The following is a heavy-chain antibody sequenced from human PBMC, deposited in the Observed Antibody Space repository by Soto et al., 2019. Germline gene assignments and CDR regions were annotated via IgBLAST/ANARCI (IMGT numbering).Heavy chain of an antibody. CDR1: GFTFSDYY. J-gene: IGHJ4*02. CDR3: AGAAVVVPAASFDY. CDR2: ISSSGSTI. V-gene: IGHV3-11*01. Sequence: QVQLVESGGGLVKPGGSLRLSCAASGFTFSDYYMSWIRQAPGKGLEWVSYISSSGSTIYYADSVKGRFSISRDNAKKSLYLKMNCMRAEDTAVYYCAGAAVVVPAASFDYWGQGTLVTVYS. D-gene: IGHD2-2*01.